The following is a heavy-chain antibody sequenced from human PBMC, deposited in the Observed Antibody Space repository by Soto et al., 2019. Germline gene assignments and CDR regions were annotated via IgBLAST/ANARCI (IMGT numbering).Heavy chain of an antibody. Sequence: SETLSLTCSVSGGSISRGAYFWTWIRQFPGKGLEWIAYISYTGATYYNPSLKSRVTILADTSKNQFSLKLNSVTSADTAVYYCARGRQVSAYTDWQLLGYFDYWGQGTLVTVSS. CDR1: GGSISRGAYF. V-gene: IGHV4-31*03. CDR3: ARGRQVSAYTDWQLLGYFDY. D-gene: IGHD2-15*01. J-gene: IGHJ4*02. CDR2: ISYTGAT.